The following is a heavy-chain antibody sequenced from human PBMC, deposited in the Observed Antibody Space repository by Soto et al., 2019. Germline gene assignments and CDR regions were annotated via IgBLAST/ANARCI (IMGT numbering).Heavy chain of an antibody. V-gene: IGHV4-39*01. J-gene: IGHJ2*01. CDR2: IYYSGST. CDR1: GGSISSSSYY. D-gene: IGHD3-9*01. Sequence: QLQLQESGPGLVKPSETLSLTCTVSGGSISSSSYYWGWIRQPPGKGLEWIGSIYYSGSTYYNPSLKSRVTISVDTSRNQFSLKLSSVTAADTAVYYCATHPAEYFDWLFYWYFDLWGRGTLVTVSS. CDR3: ATHPAEYFDWLFYWYFDL.